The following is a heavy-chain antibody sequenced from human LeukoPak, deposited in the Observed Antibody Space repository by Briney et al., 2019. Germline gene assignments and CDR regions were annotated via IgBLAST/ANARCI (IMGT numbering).Heavy chain of an antibody. V-gene: IGHV1-69*04. CDR1: GGNFNNYA. CDR2: IIPALDRA. J-gene: IGHJ3*02. CDR3: ARRTGAVDDAFDI. Sequence: GASVKVSCKASGGNFNNYAVNWVRQAPGQGLQWMGRIIPALDRANYAHNFEGRLTMTADKSTRTAYMELRSLRSEDTAMYFCARRTGAVDDAFDIWGQGTMLTVSS. D-gene: IGHD2-8*02.